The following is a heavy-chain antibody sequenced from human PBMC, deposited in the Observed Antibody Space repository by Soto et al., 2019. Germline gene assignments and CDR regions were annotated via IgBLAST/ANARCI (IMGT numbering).Heavy chain of an antibody. V-gene: IGHV3-33*01. CDR3: ARDLFLRPLRVWYFDL. Sequence: QVQLVESGGGVVQPGRSLRLSCAASGFTFSSYGMHWVRQAPGKGLEWVAVIWYDGSTKYYADSVKGRFTISRDNSQNTLYLQMNSLRAEDTAVYYCARDLFLRPLRVWYFDLWGRCTLVTVSS. J-gene: IGHJ2*01. CDR2: IWYDGSTK. CDR1: GFTFSSYG. D-gene: IGHD6-6*01.